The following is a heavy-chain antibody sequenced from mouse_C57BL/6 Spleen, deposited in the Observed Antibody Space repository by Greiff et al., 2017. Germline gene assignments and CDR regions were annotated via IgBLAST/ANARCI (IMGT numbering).Heavy chain of an antibody. V-gene: IGHV5-17*01. CDR1: GFTFSDYG. CDR2: ISSGSSTI. Sequence: DVMLVESGGGLVKPGGSLKLSCAASGFTFSDYGMHWVRQAPEKGLEWVAYISSGSSTIYYADKVKGRFTISRGNAKNTLFLQMTSLRSEDTAMYYCASTYWYFDVWGTGTTVTVSS. CDR3: ASTYWYFDV. J-gene: IGHJ1*03.